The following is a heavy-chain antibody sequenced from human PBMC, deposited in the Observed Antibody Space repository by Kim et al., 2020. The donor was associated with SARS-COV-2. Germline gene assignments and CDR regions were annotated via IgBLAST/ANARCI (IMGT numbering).Heavy chain of an antibody. J-gene: IGHJ4*02. CDR1: GFTFSSYA. CDR3: ARERPSQKQLAHPFDY. Sequence: GGSLRLSCAASGFTFSSYAMHWVRQAPGKGLEWVAVISYDGSNKYYADSVKGRFTISRDNSKNTLYLQMNSLRAEDTAVYYCARERPSQKQLAHPFDYWGQGTLVTVSS. D-gene: IGHD6-13*01. CDR2: ISYDGSNK. V-gene: IGHV3-30-3*01.